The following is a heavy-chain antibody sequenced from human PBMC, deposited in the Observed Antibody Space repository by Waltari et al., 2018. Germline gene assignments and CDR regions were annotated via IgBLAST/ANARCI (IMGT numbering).Heavy chain of an antibody. D-gene: IGHD2-2*01. CDR1: GFTFSGCG. J-gene: IGHJ6*02. Sequence: QVQLVESGGGVVQPGRSLRLSCAASGFTFSGCGMHWVRQAPGKGLEWVAVISYDGSDKYYADSVKGRFTISRDNPKNTLYLQMNSLRAEDTAIYYCAKDDRSRTQYYYYGMDVWGQGTTVTVSS. CDR2: ISYDGSDK. V-gene: IGHV3-30*18. CDR3: AKDDRSRTQYYYYGMDV.